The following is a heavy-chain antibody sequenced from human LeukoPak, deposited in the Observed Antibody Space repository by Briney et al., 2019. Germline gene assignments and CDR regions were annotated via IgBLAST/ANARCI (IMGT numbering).Heavy chain of an antibody. V-gene: IGHV3-74*01. D-gene: IGHD5-18*01. CDR2: INSDGSST. CDR3: ARDGPAMVPLDY. Sequence: PGGSLRLSCAASGFSFSSYWMHWVRQAPGKGLVWVSRINSDGSSTSYADSVKGRFTISRDNAKNTLSLQMNSLRVEDTAVYYYARDGPAMVPLDYWGQGTLVTVSS. J-gene: IGHJ4*02. CDR1: GFSFSSYW.